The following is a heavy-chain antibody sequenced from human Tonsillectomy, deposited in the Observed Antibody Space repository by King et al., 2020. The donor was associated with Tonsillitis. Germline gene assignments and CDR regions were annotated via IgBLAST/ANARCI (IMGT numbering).Heavy chain of an antibody. Sequence: QLVQSGGGLVQPGGSLRLSCAASGFTFSSYSMNWVRQAPGKGLEGVSYISSSSSTIYYADSVKGRFTNSRDNAKNSLYLQMNSLGAEDTSVYYCARANYDFWIGYFPFDYWGQGTLVTVSS. V-gene: IGHV3-48*01. CDR3: ARANYDFWIGYFPFDY. J-gene: IGHJ4*02. D-gene: IGHD3-3*01. CDR2: ISSSSSTI. CDR1: GFTFSSYS.